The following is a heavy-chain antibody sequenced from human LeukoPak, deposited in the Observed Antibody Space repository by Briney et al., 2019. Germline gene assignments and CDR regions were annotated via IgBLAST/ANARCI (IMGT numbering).Heavy chain of an antibody. V-gene: IGHV3-64*01. J-gene: IGHJ4*02. CDR1: GFTFSSYA. Sequence: GGSLRLSCAASGFTFSSYAMHWVRQAPGKGLEYVSAISSNGGSTYYANSVKGRFTISRDNSKNTLYLQMNSLRAEDTAVYYCAKDPYTVTNRKRDYWGQGTLVTVSS. CDR2: ISSNGGST. CDR3: AKDPYTVTNRKRDY. D-gene: IGHD4-17*01.